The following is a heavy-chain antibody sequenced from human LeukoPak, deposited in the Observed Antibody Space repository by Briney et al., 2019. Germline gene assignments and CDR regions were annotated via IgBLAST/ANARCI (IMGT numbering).Heavy chain of an antibody. J-gene: IGHJ4*02. CDR1: GFTFSDYG. CDR2: ISSISSTI. V-gene: IGHV3-48*01. Sequence: GSLRLSCVASGFTFSDYGMNWVRQAPGKGLEWVSHISSISSTIKYGDSVKGRFTISRDNAKNSLYLQMNSLRAEDTAVYYCAREWDSWGQGTLVTVSS. CDR3: AREWDS.